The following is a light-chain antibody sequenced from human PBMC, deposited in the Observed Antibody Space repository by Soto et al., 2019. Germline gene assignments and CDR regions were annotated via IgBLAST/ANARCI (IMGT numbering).Light chain of an antibody. J-gene: IGLJ2*01. CDR1: SSDVGGYNY. V-gene: IGLV2-11*01. CDR2: DVS. Sequence: QSVLTHPRSLSGSPRQSVTIACTGTSSDVGGYNYVSWYQQHPGKAPKLMIYDVSKRPSGVPDRFSGSKSGNTASLTISGLQAEDEADYYCCSYAGSYTLVFGGGTKVTVL. CDR3: CSYAGSYTLV.